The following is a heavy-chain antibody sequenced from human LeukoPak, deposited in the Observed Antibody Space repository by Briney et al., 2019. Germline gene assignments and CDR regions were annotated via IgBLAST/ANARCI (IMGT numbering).Heavy chain of an antibody. J-gene: IGHJ5*02. V-gene: IGHV4-59*01. CDR3: ARDRELGS. Sequence: SETLSLTCIVSGGSISIYYWNWLRQPPGKGLEWIGYIYNSGSTHYNPSLKRRVTISADTSKNQFSLKLTSVTAAYTAVYYCARDRELGSWGQGILVTVSS. CDR1: GGSISIYY. D-gene: IGHD3-10*01. CDR2: IYNSGST.